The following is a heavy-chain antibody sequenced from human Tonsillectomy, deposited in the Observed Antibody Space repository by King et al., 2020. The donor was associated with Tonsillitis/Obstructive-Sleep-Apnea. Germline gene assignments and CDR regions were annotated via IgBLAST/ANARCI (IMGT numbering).Heavy chain of an antibody. D-gene: IGHD5-12*01. Sequence: QLQESGPGLVKPSETLSLTCTVSGGSISSSSYYWGWIRQPPGQGLEWIGSIYYSGSTYYNPSLKSRVTISVDTSKNQFSLKLSSVTAADTAVYYCARRGGQFDYWGQGTLVTVSS. J-gene: IGHJ4*02. CDR2: IYYSGST. V-gene: IGHV4-39*01. CDR3: ARRGGQFDY. CDR1: GGSISSSSYY.